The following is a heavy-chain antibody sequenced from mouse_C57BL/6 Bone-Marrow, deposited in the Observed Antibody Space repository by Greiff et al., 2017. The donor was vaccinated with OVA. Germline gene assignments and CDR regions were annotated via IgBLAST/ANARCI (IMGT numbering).Heavy chain of an antibody. V-gene: IGHV14-2*01. CDR3: APFLGYNGSVGFAY. D-gene: IGHD1-1*01. CDR2: IDPGDGDT. J-gene: IGHJ3*01. CDR1: GFNIKGYY. Sequence: VQLQQSGAELVKPGASVKLSCTASGFNIKGYYMHWVKQRTEQGLEWIGRIDPGDGDTKYAPKFQGKATITADTSSTTAYLQRSSLTAEDTAVYCCAPFLGYNGSVGFAYWGQGTLVTVAA.